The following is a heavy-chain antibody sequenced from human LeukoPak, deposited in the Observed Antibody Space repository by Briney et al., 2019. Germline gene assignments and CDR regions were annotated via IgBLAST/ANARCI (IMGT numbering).Heavy chain of an antibody. D-gene: IGHD2-15*01. CDR1: GFTFSDYY. J-gene: IGHJ5*02. CDR2: ISSSGSTI. Sequence: PGGSLRPSCAASGFTFSDYYMSWIRQAPGKGLEWVSYISSSGSTIYYADSVKGRFTISRDNAKNSLYLQMNSLRAEDTAVYYCASGYCSGGSCLPCFLGIGNWPFDPWGQGTLVTVSS. CDR3: ASGYCSGGSCLPCFLGIGNWPFDP. V-gene: IGHV3-11*01.